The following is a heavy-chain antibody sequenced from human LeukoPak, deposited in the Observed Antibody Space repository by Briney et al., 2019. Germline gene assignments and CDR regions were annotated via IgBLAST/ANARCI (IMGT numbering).Heavy chain of an antibody. V-gene: IGHV1-18*04. D-gene: IGHD3/OR15-3a*01. CDR2: ISAYNGAT. CDR1: GYTFTGYY. Sequence: ASVKVSCKASGYTFTGYYMHWVRQAPGQGLEWMGWISAYNGATNYAQNLQGRVTMTADKSTSIVYMELRGLKSDDTAVYYCARDLYTGHDVWTDYTYFDYWGQGTLVTVSS. CDR3: ARDLYTGHDVWTDYTYFDY. J-gene: IGHJ4*02.